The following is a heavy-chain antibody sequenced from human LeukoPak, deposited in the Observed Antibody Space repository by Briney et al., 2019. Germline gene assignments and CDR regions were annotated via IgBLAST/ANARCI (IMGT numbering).Heavy chain of an antibody. Sequence: ASVKVSCKASGYTFTGYYMHWVRQAPGQGLEWMGWINPNSGGTNYAQKFQGRVTMTRDTSISTAYMELSRLRSDDTAVYYCARDGGRVAANYYMDVWGKGTTVTVSS. J-gene: IGHJ6*03. CDR1: GYTFTGYY. CDR2: INPNSGGT. V-gene: IGHV1-2*02. CDR3: ARDGGRVAANYYMDV. D-gene: IGHD2-15*01.